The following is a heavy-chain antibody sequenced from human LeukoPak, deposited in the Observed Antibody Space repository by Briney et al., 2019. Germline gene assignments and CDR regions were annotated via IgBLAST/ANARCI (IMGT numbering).Heavy chain of an antibody. V-gene: IGHV3-23*01. CDR1: GFTFSSYA. CDR2: ISGSGGST. D-gene: IGHD1-20*01. CDR3: AKDPYRNNWNPSYFDC. J-gene: IGHJ4*02. Sequence: GGSLRLSCAASGFTFSSYAMSWVRQAPGKGLEWVSAISGSGGSTFYADSVKGWFTISRDNSKNTLYLQMNSLRAEDTAVYYCAKDPYRNNWNPSYFDCWGQGTLVTVSS.